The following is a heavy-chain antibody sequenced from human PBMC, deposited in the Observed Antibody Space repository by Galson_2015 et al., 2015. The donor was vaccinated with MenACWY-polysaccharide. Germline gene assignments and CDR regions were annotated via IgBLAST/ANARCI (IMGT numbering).Heavy chain of an antibody. D-gene: IGHD7-27*01. Sequence: SLRLSCAASGFTFRSTWVSWVRQAPGKGLEWVALINLDGSQKDYMDSVKGRFAISRENAKNSLYLQINSLRAEDTAVYYCARDPNWGNSFGPWGRGTL. J-gene: IGHJ5*02. CDR2: INLDGSQK. CDR3: ARDPNWGNSFGP. CDR1: GFTFRSTW. V-gene: IGHV3-7*01.